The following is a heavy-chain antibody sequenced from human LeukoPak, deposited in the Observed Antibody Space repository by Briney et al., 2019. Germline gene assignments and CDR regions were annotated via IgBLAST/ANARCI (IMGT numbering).Heavy chain of an antibody. J-gene: IGHJ5*02. Sequence: GGSLRLSCAASGFSFSNAWMNWVRQAPGKGLEWVGRVLSKTSGGTTDYATPVKGRFTISRDDSKNMLYLHMNSLQIEDTAVYYCADYYASGSYPPWGQGTLVTVSS. CDR3: ADYYASGSYPP. V-gene: IGHV3-15*07. D-gene: IGHD3-10*01. CDR2: VLSKTSGGTT. CDR1: GFSFSNAW.